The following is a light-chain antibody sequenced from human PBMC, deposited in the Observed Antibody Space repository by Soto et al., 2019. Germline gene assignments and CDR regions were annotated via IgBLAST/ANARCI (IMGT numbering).Light chain of an antibody. V-gene: IGLV2-14*03. CDR2: DVG. J-gene: IGLJ1*01. CDR1: NSDIGNYNY. CDR3: NSYREDHPRFYV. Sequence: QSALTQPASVSGSPGQSITISCTGTNSDIGNYNYVSWYQHLPGKAPKLMIYDVGSRPSGVSSRFSGSKSGNTASLAISGLQAEDEADYYCNSYREDHPRFYVFGTGTQLTVL.